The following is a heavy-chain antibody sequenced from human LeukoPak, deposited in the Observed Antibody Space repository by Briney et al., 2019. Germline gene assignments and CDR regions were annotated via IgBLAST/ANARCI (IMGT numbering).Heavy chain of an antibody. CDR3: ARDNAYNWFDP. CDR2: INGDGSVR. Sequence: GGSLRLSCAASKFTFTTSWMTWVRQAPGKGLEWVANINGDGSVRTYVDSVKGRFTVSRDNAKNSLYLQMNSLRVDDTAVYYCARDNAYNWFDPWGQGTLVTVSS. V-gene: IGHV3-7*01. J-gene: IGHJ5*02. CDR1: KFTFTTSW.